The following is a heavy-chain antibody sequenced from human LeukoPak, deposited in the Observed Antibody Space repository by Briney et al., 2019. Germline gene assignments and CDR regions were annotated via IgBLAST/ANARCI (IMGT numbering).Heavy chain of an antibody. CDR1: GGSISSYY. D-gene: IGHD6-19*01. Sequence: SETLFLTCTVSGGSISSYYWSWIRQSPGKGLEWIGYIYYTGSTNYNPSLKSRVTISVDTSKNQFSLKVNSVTAADTAVYYCARRSAGGWRYFDSWGQGTLVIVSS. J-gene: IGHJ4*02. CDR2: IYYTGST. CDR3: ARRSAGGWRYFDS. V-gene: IGHV4-59*08.